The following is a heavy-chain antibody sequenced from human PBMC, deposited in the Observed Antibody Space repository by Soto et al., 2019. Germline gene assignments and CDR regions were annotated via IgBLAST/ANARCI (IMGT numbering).Heavy chain of an antibody. J-gene: IGHJ4*02. CDR3: ARGSGWLDY. V-gene: IGHV4-59*08. D-gene: IGHD6-19*01. Sequence: QWQEQESGPGLVKPSETLSLTCTVSGGSITFNFWSWIRQPPGKGLEWIGYVFHTGNTDYNPSLKSRVTISVDTSKNRLSLKLDSVTAADTAVYYCARGSGWLDYWGQGTLVTVSS. CDR2: VFHTGNT. CDR1: GGSITFNF.